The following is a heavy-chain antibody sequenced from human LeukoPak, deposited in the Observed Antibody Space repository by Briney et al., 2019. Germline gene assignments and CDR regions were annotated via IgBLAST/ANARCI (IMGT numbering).Heavy chain of an antibody. D-gene: IGHD6-19*01. CDR1: GGSISSYY. J-gene: IGHJ1*01. CDR3: ARVVGYSSGWPEYFQH. Sequence: SETLSLTCTVSGGSISSYYWSWIQQPPGKGLEWIGYIYYSGSTNYNPSLKSRVTISVDTSKNQFSLKLSSVTAADTAVYYCARVVGYSSGWPEYFQHWGQGTLVTVSS. V-gene: IGHV4-59*01. CDR2: IYYSGST.